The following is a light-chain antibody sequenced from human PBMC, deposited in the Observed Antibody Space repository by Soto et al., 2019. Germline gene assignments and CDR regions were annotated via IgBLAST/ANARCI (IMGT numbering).Light chain of an antibody. J-gene: IGKJ2*01. CDR3: QQYNSYWYT. CDR1: QSINTW. Sequence: DIQMTQSRATLSASVGDRVIITCRAAQSINTWLAWYQQKPGRAPNLLIYDASSLQSGVPLRFSGSGSGTEFTLTISSLQPDDFATYYCQQYNSYWYTFGQGTRLEIK. V-gene: IGKV1-5*01. CDR2: DAS.